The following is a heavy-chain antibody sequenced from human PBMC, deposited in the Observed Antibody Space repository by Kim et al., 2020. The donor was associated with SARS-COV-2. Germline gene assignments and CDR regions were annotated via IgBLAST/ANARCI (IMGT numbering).Heavy chain of an antibody. CDR3: AKFNGYKKSFDI. V-gene: IGHV4-34*08. D-gene: IGHD2-2*02. CDR2: INHSGTT. Sequence: SETLSLTCAVYGGTFSDYYWSWIRQPPGKGLEWIGEINHSGTTNYSPSRNSRVSISVDTSKKQFSLNVTSVTAADTAVYYCAKFNGYKKSFDIWGQGTTVTVSS. CDR1: GGTFSDYY. J-gene: IGHJ3*02.